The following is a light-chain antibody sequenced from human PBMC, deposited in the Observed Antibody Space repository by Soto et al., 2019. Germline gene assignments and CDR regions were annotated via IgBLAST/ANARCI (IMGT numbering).Light chain of an antibody. CDR2: LEGSGSY. V-gene: IGLV4-60*02. CDR1: SGHSSYI. CDR3: ETWDSNTWV. Sequence: QYVLTQSSSASASLGSSVKLTCTLSSGHSSYIIAWHQQQPGKAPRYLMKLEGSGSYNTGSGVPDRFSGSSSGADRYLTISNLQFEDEADYYCETWDSNTWVFGGGTKLTVL. J-gene: IGLJ3*02.